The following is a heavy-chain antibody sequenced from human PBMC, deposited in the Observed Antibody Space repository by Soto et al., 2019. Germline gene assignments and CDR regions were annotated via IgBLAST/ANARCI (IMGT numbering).Heavy chain of an antibody. D-gene: IGHD2-2*01. Sequence: QVQLQESGPGLVKPSETLSLTCTVSGGSISSYYWSWIRQPPGKGLEWIGYIYYSGRTNNNPSLRRRVTISVDTSKNQFSLKRSSVTDADTAVYYCARAKYCSSTSCDYNWFDPWGQGTLVTVCS. CDR3: ARAKYCSSTSCDYNWFDP. V-gene: IGHV4-59*08. CDR1: GGSISSYY. J-gene: IGHJ5*02. CDR2: IYYSGRT.